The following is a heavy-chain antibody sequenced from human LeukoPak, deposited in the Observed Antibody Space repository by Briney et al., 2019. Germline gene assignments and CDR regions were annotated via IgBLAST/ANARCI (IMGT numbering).Heavy chain of an antibody. CDR2: ISGGSDSI. Sequence: GGSLRLSCAASGFTFSDHPMNWVRQAPGEGPEWVSYISGGSDSIYYADSVKGRFTISRDNAKNSLYLQMNSLRDEDTAVYYCARINTLVYCSGGSCYYHGMDVWGQGTTVTVSS. CDR1: GFTFSDHP. CDR3: ARINTLVYCSGGSCYYHGMDV. V-gene: IGHV3-48*02. D-gene: IGHD2-15*01. J-gene: IGHJ6*02.